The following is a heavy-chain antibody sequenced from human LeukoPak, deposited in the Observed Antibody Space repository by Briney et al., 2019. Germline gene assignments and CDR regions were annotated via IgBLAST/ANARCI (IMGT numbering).Heavy chain of an antibody. Sequence: SETLSLTCAVYGGSFSGYYWSWIRQPPGKGLEWIGEINHSGSTKYNPSFKSRVTISVDSSKTQFSLKLSSVTAADTAVYYCARVRGMIVVARRLYFDYWGQGTLVTVSS. D-gene: IGHD3-22*01. CDR2: INHSGST. CDR1: GGSFSGYY. J-gene: IGHJ4*02. CDR3: ARVRGMIVVARRLYFDY. V-gene: IGHV4-34*01.